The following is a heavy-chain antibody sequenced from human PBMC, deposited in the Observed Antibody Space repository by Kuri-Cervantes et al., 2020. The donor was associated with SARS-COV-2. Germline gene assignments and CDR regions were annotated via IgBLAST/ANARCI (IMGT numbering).Heavy chain of an antibody. CDR3: ARVGSGYDFYYYYYYYMDV. V-gene: IGHV4-4*07. Sequence: SETLSLTCTVSGGSISSYYWSWIRQPAGKGLEWIGRIYTSGSTNYNPSLKSRVTMSVDTSKNQFSLKLSSVTAADTAVYYCARVGSGYDFYYYYYYYMDVWGKGTTVTVSS. CDR2: IYTSGST. J-gene: IGHJ6*03. CDR1: GGSISSYY. D-gene: IGHD5-12*01.